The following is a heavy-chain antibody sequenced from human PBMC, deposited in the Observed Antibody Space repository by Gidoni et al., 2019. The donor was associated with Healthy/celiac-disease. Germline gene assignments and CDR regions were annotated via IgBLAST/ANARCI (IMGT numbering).Heavy chain of an antibody. V-gene: IGHV3-53*02. CDR1: GFTLSSNY. CDR2: IYSGGST. CDR3: ARVLNYYDSSGAYDAFDI. Sequence: EVQLVETGGGLIQPGGSLRPSCAASGFTLSSNYISWVRQAPGKGLEWVSVIYSGGSTYYADSVKGRFTIARDKSKNTLYLQMNSLRAEDTAVYYCARVLNYYDSSGAYDAFDIWGQGTMVTVSS. J-gene: IGHJ3*02. D-gene: IGHD3-22*01.